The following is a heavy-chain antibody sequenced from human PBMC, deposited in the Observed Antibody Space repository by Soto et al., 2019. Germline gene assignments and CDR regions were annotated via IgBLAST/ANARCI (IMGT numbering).Heavy chain of an antibody. J-gene: IGHJ4*02. CDR1: GDSITSYY. Sequence: SETLSLTCTVSGDSITSYYWSWIRQPPGKGLEWVGNVSYTGSTFYNPSLETRVTISLDTSKSQFSLKLNSVTAADSAVYFCARLEGLATISYYFDFWGQGALVTVSS. D-gene: IGHD3-9*01. CDR2: VSYTGST. V-gene: IGHV4-59*08. CDR3: ARLEGLATISYYFDF.